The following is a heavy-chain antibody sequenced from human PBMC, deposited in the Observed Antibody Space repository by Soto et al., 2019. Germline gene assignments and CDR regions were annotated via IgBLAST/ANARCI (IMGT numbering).Heavy chain of an antibody. CDR2: ISPYNDYT. J-gene: IGHJ6*02. V-gene: IGHV1-18*01. CDR1: GYTFIRYG. CDR3: ARGGYYDNVWNKLSYYGLDV. D-gene: IGHD3-16*01. Sequence: QVQLVQSAAEVKKPGASVKVSCKASGYTFIRYGITWVRQAPGQGLEWVGWISPYNDYTEYAQKFHGRVTMTTDTSTKTVNMALRGLRADDTAVYYGARGGYYDNVWNKLSYYGLDVWGQGTTVTVSS.